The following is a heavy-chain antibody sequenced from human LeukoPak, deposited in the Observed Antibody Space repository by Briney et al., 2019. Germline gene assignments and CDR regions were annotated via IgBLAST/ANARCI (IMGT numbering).Heavy chain of an antibody. D-gene: IGHD3-16*01. CDR3: ARDAAPSESRDLYYFDY. J-gene: IGHJ4*02. CDR1: GFTFSSYS. CDR2: IRIISTI. Sequence: GGSLRLSCAASGFTFSSYSMNWVRQAARKGLEWVSFIRIISTIYYTVSVKGRLTISKDNAKHSLYLQMDSLRHEDRAVYYCARDAAPSESRDLYYFDYWGREPWSPSPQ. V-gene: IGHV3-48*02.